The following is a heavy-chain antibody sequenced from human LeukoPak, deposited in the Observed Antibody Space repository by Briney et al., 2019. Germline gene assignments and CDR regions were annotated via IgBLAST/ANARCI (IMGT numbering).Heavy chain of an antibody. CDR2: ISGSGGST. CDR1: GFTFSSYA. Sequence: GGSLRLSCAASGFTFSSYAMSWVRQAPGKGLEWVSAISGSGGSTYYADSVKGRSTISRDNSKNTLYLQMNSLRAEDTAVYYCAKFHRRNQRYYYGSGSSLGPKYFQHWGQGTLVTVSS. J-gene: IGHJ1*01. V-gene: IGHV3-23*01. D-gene: IGHD3-10*01. CDR3: AKFHRRNQRYYYGSGSSLGPKYFQH.